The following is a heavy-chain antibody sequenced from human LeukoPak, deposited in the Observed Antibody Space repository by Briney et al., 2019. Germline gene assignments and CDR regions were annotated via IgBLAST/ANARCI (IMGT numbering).Heavy chain of an antibody. J-gene: IGHJ4*02. D-gene: IGHD2-15*01. CDR2: ISSHGSPI. CDR1: GFSFSDYY. V-gene: IGHV3-11*01. CDR3: ARTGQYCSGGTCYSGQFDF. Sequence: GGSLRLSCAASGFSFSDYYMIWIRQAPGRGLEYVSYISSHGSPIHYADSVKGRFTISRDNANNSLFLQMNSLRVEDTAVYYCARTGQYCSGGTCYSGQFDFWGQGTLVTVSS.